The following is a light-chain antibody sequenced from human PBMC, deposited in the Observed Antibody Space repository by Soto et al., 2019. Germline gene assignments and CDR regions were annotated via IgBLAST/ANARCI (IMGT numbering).Light chain of an antibody. V-gene: IGKV3-11*01. J-gene: IGKJ3*01. CDR3: QQLPHA. CDR2: DAS. Sequence: EIVLTQSPATLSLSPGERATLSCRASQSVSSYLAWYQQKPGQAPRLLIYDASNRATGIPARFSGSGSGTDFTLTISSLEPEDFAVYYCQQLPHAFGPGTKVDIK. CDR1: QSVSSY.